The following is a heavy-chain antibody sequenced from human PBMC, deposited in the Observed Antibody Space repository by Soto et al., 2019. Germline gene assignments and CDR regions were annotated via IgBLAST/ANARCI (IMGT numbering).Heavy chain of an antibody. V-gene: IGHV3-23*01. CDR2: ISGSGGST. CDR1: GFTFSSYA. D-gene: IGHD3-3*01. J-gene: IGHJ4*02. Sequence: GGSLRLSCAASGFTFSSYAMSWVRQAPGKGLEWVSAISGSGGSTYYADSVKGRFTISRDNSKNTLYLQMNSLRAEDTAVYYCAKVSDYDFWSGYCFDYWGQGTLVTVSS. CDR3: AKVSDYDFWSGYCFDY.